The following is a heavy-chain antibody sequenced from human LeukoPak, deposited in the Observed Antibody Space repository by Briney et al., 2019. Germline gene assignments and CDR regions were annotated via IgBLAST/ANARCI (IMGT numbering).Heavy chain of an antibody. Sequence: PGGSLRLSCAASGFTFSSYWMSWVRQAPGKGLEWVAVIWYDGSNKYYADSVKGRFTISRDNSKNTLYLQMNSLRAEDTAVYYCVVEISLVPDTVGFDYWGQGTLVTVSS. J-gene: IGHJ4*02. CDR3: VVEISLVPDTVGFDY. CDR2: IWYDGSNK. V-gene: IGHV3-33*08. D-gene: IGHD4-23*01. CDR1: GFTFSSYW.